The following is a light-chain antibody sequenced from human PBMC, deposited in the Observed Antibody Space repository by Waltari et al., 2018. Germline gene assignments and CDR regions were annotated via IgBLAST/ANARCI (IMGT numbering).Light chain of an antibody. CDR3: SSYTTSGTWV. Sequence: QSALTQPTSVSGFPGQSIPLPCTGTRSDVGAFYHVPWYQQRPGKAPKLIIHNVSNRPSGVSNRFSGSKSANTASLTISGLQAEDEADYYCSSYTTSGTWVFGGGTKVTVL. CDR1: RSDVGAFYH. V-gene: IGLV2-14*03. J-gene: IGLJ3*02. CDR2: NVS.